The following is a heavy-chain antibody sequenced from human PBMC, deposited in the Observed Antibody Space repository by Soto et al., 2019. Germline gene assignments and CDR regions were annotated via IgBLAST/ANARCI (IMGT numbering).Heavy chain of an antibody. CDR2: ISGSGGST. D-gene: IGHD6-19*01. CDR3: AKDSQWRFGYFDY. J-gene: IGHJ4*02. Sequence: GGSLRLSCAASGFTFSSHAMGWLRQAPGKGLEWVSAISGSGGSTYYADSVKGWFTISRDNSKNTLYLQMNSLRAEDTAVYYCAKDSQWRFGYFDYWGQGTLVTVSS. CDR1: GFTFSSHA. V-gene: IGHV3-23*01.